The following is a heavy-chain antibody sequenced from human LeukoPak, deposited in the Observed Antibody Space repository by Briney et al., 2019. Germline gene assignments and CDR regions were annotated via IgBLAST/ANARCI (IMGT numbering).Heavy chain of an antibody. J-gene: IGHJ5*02. CDR2: IYPGDSDT. CDR3: ARMDFGCPHPLDP. Sequence: GESLKISCKGSGYSVTSYWIGWVRQMPGKGLEWMGIIYPGDSDTRYSPSFQGQVTISADKSISTAYLQWSMLKASDTGMYYCARMDFGCPHPLDPWGQGTLVTVSS. V-gene: IGHV5-51*01. D-gene: IGHD2-2*01. CDR1: GYSVTSYW.